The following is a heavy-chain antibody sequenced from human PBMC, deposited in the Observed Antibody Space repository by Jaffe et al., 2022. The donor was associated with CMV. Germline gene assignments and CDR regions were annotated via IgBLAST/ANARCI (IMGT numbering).Heavy chain of an antibody. Sequence: EVQLVESGGGLVQPGGSLRLSCAASGFTFSSYWMSWVRQAPGKGLEWVANIKQDGSEKYYVDSVKGRFTISRDNAKNSLYLQMNSLRAEDTAVYYCARGWSSYNWNEGDWFDPWGQGTLVTVSS. J-gene: IGHJ5*02. CDR3: ARGWSSYNWNEGDWFDP. V-gene: IGHV3-7*03. D-gene: IGHD1-20*01. CDR1: GFTFSSYW. CDR2: IKQDGSEK.